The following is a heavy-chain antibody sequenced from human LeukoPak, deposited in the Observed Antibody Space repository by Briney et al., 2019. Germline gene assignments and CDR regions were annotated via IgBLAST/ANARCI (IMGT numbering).Heavy chain of an antibody. V-gene: IGHV3-23*01. CDR2: ISGSGSRT. D-gene: IGHD1-1*01. CDR3: EKDYNAFDF. Sequence: GGSLRLSCETSGFTFSHYAMSWVRQTPGKGLEWVSAISGSGSRTYYADSVKARFTVSRDNSKNILYLQMHSLTVEDTAIYFCEKDYNAFDFWGQGTLVTVSS. J-gene: IGHJ4*02. CDR1: GFTFSHYA.